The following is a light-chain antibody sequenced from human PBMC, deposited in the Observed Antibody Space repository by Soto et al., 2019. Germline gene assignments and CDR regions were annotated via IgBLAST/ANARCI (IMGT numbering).Light chain of an antibody. V-gene: IGKV4-1*01. CDR1: QSVLYSSNNKNY. Sequence: DIVMTQSPDSLAVSLGERATINCKSSQSVLYSSNNKNYLAWYQQKPGQPPKLVIYWASTRESGVPDRFTGRGSGTDFTLTISSLQAEDVTVYYCQQYYSRPITFGQGTRLEIK. J-gene: IGKJ5*01. CDR3: QQYYSRPIT. CDR2: WAS.